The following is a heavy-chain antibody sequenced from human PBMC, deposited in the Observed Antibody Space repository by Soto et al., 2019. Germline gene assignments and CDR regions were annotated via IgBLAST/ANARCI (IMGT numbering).Heavy chain of an antibody. Sequence: QLQVQESGPGLVKPSETLSLTCAVSGGSIITFSYYWGWIRQPPGKGLEWIGSISYSGSTFYSPYLKSRLTISADASKNQFSLKLSSVTAADTAVFYCGSHYPGAFDVWGQGIVVTVSS. J-gene: IGHJ3*01. V-gene: IGHV4-39*01. CDR3: GSHYPGAFDV. CDR2: ISYSGST. CDR1: GGSIITFSYY.